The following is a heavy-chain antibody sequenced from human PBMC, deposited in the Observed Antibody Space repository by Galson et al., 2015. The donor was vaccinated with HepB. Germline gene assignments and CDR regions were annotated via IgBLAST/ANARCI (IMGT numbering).Heavy chain of an antibody. Sequence: SVKVSCKASGYTFSSYGISWVRQAPGQGLEWMGWISAYNANTHYAQRLQGRVTMTRDTSTSTAYMELRSLRSDDTAVYYCARLTYYYGSGSYSNDVQGIDYWGQGTLVTVSS. CDR2: ISAYNANT. D-gene: IGHD3-10*01. V-gene: IGHV1-18*04. CDR3: ARLTYYYGSGSYSNDVQGIDY. CDR1: GYTFSSYG. J-gene: IGHJ4*02.